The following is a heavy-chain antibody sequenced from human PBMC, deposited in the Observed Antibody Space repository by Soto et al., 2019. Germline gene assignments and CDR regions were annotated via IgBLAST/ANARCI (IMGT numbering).Heavy chain of an antibody. D-gene: IGHD3-10*01. J-gene: IGHJ4*02. CDR3: AKDAVPSGNAPDPFDY. Sequence: GGSLRLSCAASGFTFSNYAMSWVRQAPGKGLEWLSTITGPGDTTYSLDSVKGRFTISRDNSKNTLYLQMNSLRAEDTALYYCAKDAVPSGNAPDPFDYWGQGTLVTVSS. V-gene: IGHV3-23*01. CDR1: GFTFSNYA. CDR2: ITGPGDTT.